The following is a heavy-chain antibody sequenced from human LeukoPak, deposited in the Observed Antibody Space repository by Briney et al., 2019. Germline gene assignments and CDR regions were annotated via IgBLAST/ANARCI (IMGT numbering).Heavy chain of an antibody. CDR2: ISFNGNDK. CDR3: ARVYGSEIDY. Sequence: GRSLRLSCAGSGFGLGSYNMYWIRQAPGKGLEWVTLISFNGNDKKYADSVKGRLTVSRDNSRNTVFLQMNSLRPEDTGLYYCARVYGSEIDYWGQGTQVIVSS. J-gene: IGHJ4*02. V-gene: IGHV3-30*04. D-gene: IGHD3-10*01. CDR1: GFGLGSYN.